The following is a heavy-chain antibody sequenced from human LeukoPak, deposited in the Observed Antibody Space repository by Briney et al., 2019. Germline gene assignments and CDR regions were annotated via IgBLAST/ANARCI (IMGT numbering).Heavy chain of an antibody. CDR1: GFTFGDYA. D-gene: IGHD3-22*01. Sequence: GGSLRLSCTASGFTFGDYAMSWVRQAPGKGLEWVGFIRSKAYGGTTEYAASVKGRLTISRDDSKSIAYLQMNSLKTEDTAVYYCTRGSPTTSDYYYDSSGYYYDLDYWGQGTLVTVSS. CDR3: TRGSPTTSDYYYDSSGYYYDLDY. CDR2: IRSKAYGGTT. J-gene: IGHJ4*02. V-gene: IGHV3-49*04.